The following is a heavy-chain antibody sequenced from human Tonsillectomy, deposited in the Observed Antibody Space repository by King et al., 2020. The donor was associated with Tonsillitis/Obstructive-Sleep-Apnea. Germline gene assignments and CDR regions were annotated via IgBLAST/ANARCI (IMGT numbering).Heavy chain of an antibody. Sequence: VQLQESGPGLVKPSETLSLTCSVSGGSISSYYWSWLRQPPGKGLEWIGYIYHSGSTNYNPSLKSRVTISVDTSKNHFSLKLSSVTAADTAVYYCARDMVLEAGGDAFDIWGQGTMVTVSS. D-gene: IGHD2-8*01. J-gene: IGHJ3*02. CDR1: GGSISSYY. V-gene: IGHV4-59*01. CDR3: ARDMVLEAGGDAFDI. CDR2: IYHSGST.